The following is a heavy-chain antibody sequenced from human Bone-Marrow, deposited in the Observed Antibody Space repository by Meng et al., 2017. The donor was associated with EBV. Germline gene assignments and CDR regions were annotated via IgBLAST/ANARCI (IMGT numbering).Heavy chain of an antibody. CDR1: GGTFRSDA. D-gene: IGHD3-10*01. CDR3: ASESGRGFTPDY. J-gene: IGHJ4*02. V-gene: IGHV1-69*01. Sequence: QVQLQQSGAEVKKPGSSLKVSCRTSGGTFRSDAVSWVRQAPGQGLEWMGGLIPMSGSPHYAQKFQDRVTIFADESTSTHSMELTNLRSEDTAMYYCASESGRGFTPDYWGQGTLVTVSS. CDR2: LIPMSGSP.